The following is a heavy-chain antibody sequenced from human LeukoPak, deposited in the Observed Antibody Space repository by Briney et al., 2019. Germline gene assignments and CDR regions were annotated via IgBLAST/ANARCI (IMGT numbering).Heavy chain of an antibody. D-gene: IGHD1-26*01. CDR2: IYYSGST. CDR1: GGSISSSSYY. J-gene: IGHJ4*02. Sequence: PSETLSLTCTVSGGSISSSSYYWGWIRQPPGKGLEWIGSIYYSGSTYYNPSLKSRVTISVDTSKNQFSLKLSSVTAADTAVYYCARRRIEWELLGGPFDYWGQGTLVTVSS. CDR3: ARRRIEWELLGGPFDY. V-gene: IGHV4-39*01.